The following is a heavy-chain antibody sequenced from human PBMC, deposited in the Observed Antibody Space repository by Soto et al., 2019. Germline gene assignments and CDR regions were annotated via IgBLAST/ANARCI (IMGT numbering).Heavy chain of an antibody. CDR3: ARTDGYDILTGYYVYYYYMDV. CDR1: GFTFSSYS. D-gene: IGHD3-9*01. CDR2: ISSSSSYI. Sequence: GGSLRLSCAASGFTFSSYSMNWVRQAPGKGLEWVSSISSSSSYIYYADSVKGRFTISRDNAKNSLYLQMNSLRAEDTAVYYCARTDGYDILTGYYVYYYYMDVWGKGTTVTVSS. V-gene: IGHV3-21*01. J-gene: IGHJ6*03.